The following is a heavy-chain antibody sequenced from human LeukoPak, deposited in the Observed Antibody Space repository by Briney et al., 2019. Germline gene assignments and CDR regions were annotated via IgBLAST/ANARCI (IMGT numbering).Heavy chain of an antibody. Sequence: PSGTLSLTCTVSGGSISSYYWSWIRQPPGKGLEWIGYIYYSGSTNYNPSLKSRVTISVDTSKNQFSLKLSSVTAADTAVYYCARATTVVTPFDYWGQGTLVTVSS. J-gene: IGHJ4*02. D-gene: IGHD4-23*01. V-gene: IGHV4-59*08. CDR3: ARATTVVTPFDY. CDR1: GGSISSYY. CDR2: IYYSGST.